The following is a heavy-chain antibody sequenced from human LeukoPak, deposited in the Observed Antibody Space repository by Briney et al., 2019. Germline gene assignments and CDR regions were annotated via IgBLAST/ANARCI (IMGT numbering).Heavy chain of an antibody. CDR2: IIPIFGTA. V-gene: IGHV1-69*05. CDR1: GGTFSSYA. D-gene: IGHD3-10*01. Sequence: SVKVSCKASGGTFSSYAISWVRQTPGQGLEWMGGIIPIFGTANYAQKFQGRVTMTRNTSISTAYMELSSLRSEDTAVYYCARLVRGGYWGQGTLVTVSS. J-gene: IGHJ4*02. CDR3: ARLVRGGY.